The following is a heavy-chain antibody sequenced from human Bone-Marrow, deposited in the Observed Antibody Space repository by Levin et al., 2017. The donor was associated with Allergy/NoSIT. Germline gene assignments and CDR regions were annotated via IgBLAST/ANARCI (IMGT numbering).Heavy chain of an antibody. CDR3: AKDKGPCLAAAGTNNWFDP. CDR2: ISWNSGSI. CDR1: GFTFDDYA. V-gene: IGHV3-9*01. J-gene: IGHJ5*02. D-gene: IGHD6-13*01. Sequence: SLKISCAASGFTFDDYAMHWVRQAPGKGLEWVSGISWNSGSIGYADSVKGRFTISRDNAKNSLYLQMNSLRAEDTALYYCAKDKGPCLAAAGTNNWFDPWGQGTLVTVSS.